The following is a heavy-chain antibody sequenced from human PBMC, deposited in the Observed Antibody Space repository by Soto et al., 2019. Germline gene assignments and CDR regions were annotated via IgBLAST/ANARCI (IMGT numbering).Heavy chain of an antibody. V-gene: IGHV3-30*18. CDR1: GFSFSSDA. J-gene: IGHJ4*02. Sequence: QVPLVESGGGVVQPGGSLRVSCAASGFSFSSDAMHWVRQAPGKGLERVAGISYDASNKYYADSVKGRFTVSRDNSKNTLYLQMNSLRVEDTAVYHCAKDLWPERGSGSPLDYWGQGTLVTVSS. D-gene: IGHD6-19*01. CDR3: AKDLWPERGSGSPLDY. CDR2: ISYDASNK.